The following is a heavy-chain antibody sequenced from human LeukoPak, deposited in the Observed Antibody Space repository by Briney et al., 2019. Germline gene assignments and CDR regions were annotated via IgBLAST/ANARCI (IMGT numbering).Heavy chain of an antibody. CDR2: IYYSGST. V-gene: IGHV4-39*07. CDR1: GGSISSSSYY. CDR3: ARIMAAAGHYYYYYMDV. J-gene: IGHJ6*03. Sequence: KSSETLSLTCTVSGGSISSSSYYWGWIRQPPGKGLEWIGSIYYSGSTYYNPSLKSRVTMSVDTSKNQFSLKLSSVTAADTAVYYCARIMAAAGHYYYYYMDVWGKGTTVTVSS. D-gene: IGHD6-13*01.